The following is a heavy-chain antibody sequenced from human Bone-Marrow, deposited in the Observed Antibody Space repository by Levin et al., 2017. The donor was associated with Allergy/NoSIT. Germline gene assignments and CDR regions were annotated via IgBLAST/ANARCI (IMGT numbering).Heavy chain of an antibody. CDR1: GGSIRSDTSSIRSGSSTYF. Sequence: PSETLSLTCTASGGSIRSDTSSIRSGSSTYFWAWIRQPPGKGLEWIGSFYFSGTLYYNPSLKSRVTMSLDTSKNQLPLKLTSVIAADTAVYYCARGVGAATNWFDPWGQGTLVTVSS. J-gene: IGHJ5*02. CDR2: FYFSGTL. V-gene: IGHV4-39*01. CDR3: ARGVGAATNWFDP. D-gene: IGHD2-15*01.